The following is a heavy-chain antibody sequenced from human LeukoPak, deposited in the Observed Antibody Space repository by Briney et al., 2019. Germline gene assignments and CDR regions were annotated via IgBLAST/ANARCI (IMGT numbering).Heavy chain of an antibody. J-gene: IGHJ2*01. V-gene: IGHV3-30*18. D-gene: IGHD1-26*01. Sequence: PGRSLRLSCAASGFTFSSYGMHWVRQAAGKGLEWVAVISYDGSNKYYADSVKGRFTISRDNSKNTLYLQMNSLRAENTAVYYCAKAVWRELLSWYFDLWGRGTLVTVSS. CDR1: GFTFSSYG. CDR3: AKAVWRELLSWYFDL. CDR2: ISYDGSNK.